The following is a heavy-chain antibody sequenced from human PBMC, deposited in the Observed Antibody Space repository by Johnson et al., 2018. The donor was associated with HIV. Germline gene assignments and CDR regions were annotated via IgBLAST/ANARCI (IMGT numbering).Heavy chain of an antibody. Sequence: VQLVESGGGLVQPGRSLRLSCAASGFTFSSYGMHWVRQAPAKGLEWVAVISYDGSDKYYADSVKGRFTISRDNAKNTVYLQMDSLRDEDMAVYYCARGALGSFDIWGQGTVVTVSS. D-gene: IGHD3-10*01. J-gene: IGHJ3*02. CDR1: GFTFSSYG. V-gene: IGHV3-30*03. CDR2: ISYDGSDK. CDR3: ARGALGSFDI.